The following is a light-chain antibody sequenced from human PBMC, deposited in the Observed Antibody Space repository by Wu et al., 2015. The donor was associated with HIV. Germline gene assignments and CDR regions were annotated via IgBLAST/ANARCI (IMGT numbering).Light chain of an antibody. CDR3: QQYNNGPRT. V-gene: IGKV3-15*01. CDR2: GAS. J-gene: IGKJ1*01. Sequence: NVLTQSPGTLTLSPGERATLSCRASQSVSSNLAWYQQKPGQAPRLLIYGASTRATGIPARFSGSGSGTEFTLTISSMQSEDFAVYYCQQYNNGPRTFGQGTKVEVK. CDR1: QSVSSN.